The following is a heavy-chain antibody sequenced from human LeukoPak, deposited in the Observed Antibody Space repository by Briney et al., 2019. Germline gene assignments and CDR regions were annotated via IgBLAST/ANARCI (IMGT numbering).Heavy chain of an antibody. Sequence: PSETLSLTCTVSGGSISSYYWSWIRQPPGKGLEWIGYIYYSGSTNYNPSLKSRVTISVDTSKNQFSLKLSSVTAADTAVYYCASLGGSYPRRYFQHWGQGTLVTVSS. CDR1: GGSISSYY. J-gene: IGHJ1*01. D-gene: IGHD1-26*01. CDR3: ASLGGSYPRRYFQH. CDR2: IYYSGST. V-gene: IGHV4-59*01.